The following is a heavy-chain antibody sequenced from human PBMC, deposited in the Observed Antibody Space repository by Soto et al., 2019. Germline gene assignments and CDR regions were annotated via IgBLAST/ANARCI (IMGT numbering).Heavy chain of an antibody. J-gene: IGHJ4*01. D-gene: IGHD3-10*01. CDR1: GFTFGTYW. CDR2: IKNDGSDI. Sequence: GGSLRLSCEATGFTFGTYWMSWVRQAPGKGLQWVANIKNDGSDIYYVDSVKGRFTISRDNAKNSLYLQMSSLRVEDTALYYCARAGSHSTLFDYWGHGILVTVS. V-gene: IGHV3-7*05. CDR3: ARAGSHSTLFDY.